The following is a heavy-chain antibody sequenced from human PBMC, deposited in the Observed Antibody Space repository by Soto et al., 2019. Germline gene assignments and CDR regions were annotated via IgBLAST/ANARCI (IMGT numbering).Heavy chain of an antibody. CDR2: IYPHDSDT. CDR1: GYNFHTYW. J-gene: IGHJ6*02. Sequence: LGESLKISCMGSGYNFHTYWIAWVRQMPGKGLEWMGFIYPHDSDTRYSPSFRGQVTISADKSINTAYLQWTSLKASDTAIYFCARPTDYHYGMQVWGQGTTVTVSS. CDR3: ARPTDYHYGMQV. D-gene: IGHD4-17*01. V-gene: IGHV5-51*01.